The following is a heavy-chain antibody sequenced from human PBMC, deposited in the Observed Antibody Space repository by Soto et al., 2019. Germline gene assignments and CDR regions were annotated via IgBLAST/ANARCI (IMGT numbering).Heavy chain of an antibody. D-gene: IGHD2-21*02. CDR3: ARRRYCGYDCYHKHYYGMDV. CDR1: GDTFSSYT. V-gene: IGHV1-69*08. Sequence: QVQLVQSGAELMKPGSSVKVSCRASGDTFSSYTVNWVRQAPGRGLEWMGRSIPVLGTTDYAQKFKGRVTITADKSSNIVYMERRSLRSEDTAVYYCARRRYCGYDCYHKHYYGMDVWGQGTTVTVAS. CDR2: SIPVLGTT. J-gene: IGHJ6*02.